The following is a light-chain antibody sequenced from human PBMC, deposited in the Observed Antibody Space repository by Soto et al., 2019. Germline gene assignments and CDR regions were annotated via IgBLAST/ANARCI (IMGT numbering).Light chain of an antibody. Sequence: DIQMTQSPSSLSASVGDRVTITCQASQDISNYLNWYQQKPGKAPKLLIYDASNLETGVPSTFSGSGSGTDFTFTISSLQPEDIATYYCQQYDNLLPWTFGQGTKLEIK. J-gene: IGKJ2*02. V-gene: IGKV1-33*01. CDR2: DAS. CDR3: QQYDNLLPWT. CDR1: QDISNY.